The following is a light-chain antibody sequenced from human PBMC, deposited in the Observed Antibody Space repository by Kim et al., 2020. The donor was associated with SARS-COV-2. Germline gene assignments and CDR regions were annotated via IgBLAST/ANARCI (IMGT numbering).Light chain of an antibody. V-gene: IGLV3-1*01. CDR1: KLGDKY. CDR3: QAWDSSTVL. J-gene: IGLJ2*01. CDR2: QDS. Sequence: SYELTQPPSVSVSPGQTASITCSGDKLGDKYACWYQQKPGQSPVLVIYQDSKRPSGIPERFSGSNSGNTATLTISGTQAMEEADYYCQAWDSSTVLFGGG.